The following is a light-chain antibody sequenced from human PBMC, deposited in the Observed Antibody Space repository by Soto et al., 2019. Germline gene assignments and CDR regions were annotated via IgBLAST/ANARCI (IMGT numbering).Light chain of an antibody. CDR1: SSDVGGYNS. V-gene: IGLV2-14*01. J-gene: IGLJ1*01. Sequence: QSALTQPASVSGSPGQSITISCTGISSDVGGYNSVSWYRQHPGKAPKLMIYDVSNRPSGVSNRFSGSKSGNTASLTISGLQAEDEADYYCSSYTSTRGVFGTGTKVTVL. CDR2: DVS. CDR3: SSYTSTRGV.